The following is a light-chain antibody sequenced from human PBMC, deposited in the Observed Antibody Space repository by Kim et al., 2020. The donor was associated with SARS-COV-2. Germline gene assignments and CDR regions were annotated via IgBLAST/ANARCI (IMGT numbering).Light chain of an antibody. J-gene: IGKJ1*01. V-gene: IGKV1-8*01. CDR1: QGFISY. Sequence: PADRLTISCRATQGFISYLAWYKQTPGKATTLLISAASTLQRGVPSRFSGSGSGTDFTLPISCLQSEDFATYYCQQYYSYPRTFGQGTKVDI. CDR2: AAS. CDR3: QQYYSYPRT.